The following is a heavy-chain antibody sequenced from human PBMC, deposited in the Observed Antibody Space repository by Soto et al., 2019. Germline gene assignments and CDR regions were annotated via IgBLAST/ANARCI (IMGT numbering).Heavy chain of an antibody. Sequence: LRLSCAASGFTFSSYAMSWVRQAPGKGLEWVSAISGSGGSTYYAGSVKGRFTISRDNSKNTLYLQMNSLRAEDTAVYYCAKDKGNLYYFDYWGQGTLVTVSS. CDR1: GFTFSSYA. CDR3: AKDKGNLYYFDY. J-gene: IGHJ4*02. CDR2: ISGSGGST. V-gene: IGHV3-23*01.